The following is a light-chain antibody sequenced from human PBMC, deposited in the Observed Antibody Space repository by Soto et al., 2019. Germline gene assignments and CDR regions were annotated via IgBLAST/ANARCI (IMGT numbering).Light chain of an antibody. CDR3: HQYYRTPQT. V-gene: IGKV4-1*01. CDR1: TSVFNN. CDR2: LAS. Sequence: DIVMTQSPDSLAVSLGERATINCKSSTSVFNNLAWYQQKPRQPPKFLMYLASTRESGVHDRVSGSGYGTDFSLTIGSLQAEDVAVYDCHQYYRTPQTFGPGTKVEIK. J-gene: IGKJ1*01.